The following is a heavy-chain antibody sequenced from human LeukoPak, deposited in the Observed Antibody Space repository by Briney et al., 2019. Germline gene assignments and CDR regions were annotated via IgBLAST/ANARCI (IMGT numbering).Heavy chain of an antibody. D-gene: IGHD6-25*01. CDR2: ISSSGYTI. CDR3: ARGPPWYFDL. Sequence: PGGSLRLSCAASGFTFSSYEINWVRQAPGKGLEWVSYISSSGYTIHYADSVKGRFTISRDNAKNTLYLQMNSLTAEDTAVYYCARGPPWYFDLWGRGTLVTVSS. V-gene: IGHV3-48*03. CDR1: GFTFSSYE. J-gene: IGHJ2*01.